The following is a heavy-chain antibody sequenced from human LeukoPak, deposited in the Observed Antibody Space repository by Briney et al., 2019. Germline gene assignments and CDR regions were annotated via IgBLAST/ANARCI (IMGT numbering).Heavy chain of an antibody. J-gene: IGHJ4*02. CDR1: GYTLTELS. Sequence: ASVKVSCKVSGYTLTELSMHWVRQAPGKGLEWVGGFDPEDGETIYAQKFQGRVTMTEDTSTDTAYMELSSLRSEDTAVYYCATDLRSQGPFDYWGQGTLVTVSS. CDR3: ATDLRSQGPFDY. V-gene: IGHV1-24*01. CDR2: FDPEDGET.